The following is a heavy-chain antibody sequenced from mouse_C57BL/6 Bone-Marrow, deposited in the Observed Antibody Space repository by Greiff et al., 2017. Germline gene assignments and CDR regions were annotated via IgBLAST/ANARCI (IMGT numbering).Heavy chain of an antibody. CDR2: INPGSGNT. J-gene: IGHJ3*01. Sequence: QVQLQQSGAELVRPGASVKLSCKASGYTFTDYSINWVKQRPGQGLEWIARINPGSGNTYYNEKFKGKATLTAEKSSSTAYMQLSSVTSEDSAVYFGARGRWLVGAWFAYWGQGTLVTVSA. V-gene: IGHV1-76*01. CDR1: GYTFTDYS. CDR3: ARGRWLVGAWFAY. D-gene: IGHD2-3*01.